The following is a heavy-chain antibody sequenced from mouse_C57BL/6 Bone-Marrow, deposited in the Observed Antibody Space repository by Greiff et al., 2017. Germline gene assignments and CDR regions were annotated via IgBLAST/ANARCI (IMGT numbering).Heavy chain of an antibody. D-gene: IGHD3-2*02. V-gene: IGHV5-12*01. Sequence: EVKLEESGGGLVQPGGSLKLSCAASGFTFSDYYMYWVRQTPEKRLEWVAYISNGGGSTYYPDTVKGRFTISRDNAKNTLYLQMSRLKSEDTAMYYCARHDDSGYPYYYAMDYWGQGTSVTVSS. CDR3: ARHDDSGYPYYYAMDY. CDR2: ISNGGGST. CDR1: GFTFSDYY. J-gene: IGHJ4*01.